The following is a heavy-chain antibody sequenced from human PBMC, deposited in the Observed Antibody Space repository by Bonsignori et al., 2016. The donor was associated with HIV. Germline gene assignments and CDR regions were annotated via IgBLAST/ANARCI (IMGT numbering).Heavy chain of an antibody. J-gene: IGHJ4*02. D-gene: IGHD1-26*01. CDR3: ARPVGEWELPYFDY. V-gene: IGHV1-69*10. Sequence: WVRQAPGQGLEWMGGIIPILGIANYAQKFQGRVTITADKSTSTAYMELSSLRSEDTAVYYCARPVGEWELPYFDYWGQGTLVTVSS. CDR2: IIPILGIA.